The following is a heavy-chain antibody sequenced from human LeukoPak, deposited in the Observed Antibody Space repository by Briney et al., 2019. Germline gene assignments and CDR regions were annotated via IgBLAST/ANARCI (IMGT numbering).Heavy chain of an antibody. CDR2: ISGNGDNT. D-gene: IGHD1-1*01. J-gene: IGHJ4*02. CDR3: AKVNDFDY. V-gene: IGHV3-23*01. CDR1: GFTFSTYS. Sequence: GGSLRLSCAASGFTFSTYSMGWVRQAPGRGLEWVSAISGNGDNTYYADSVKGRFTISRDNSKNTLYLQMNSLRAEDTAVYYCAKVNDFDYWGQGTLVTVSS.